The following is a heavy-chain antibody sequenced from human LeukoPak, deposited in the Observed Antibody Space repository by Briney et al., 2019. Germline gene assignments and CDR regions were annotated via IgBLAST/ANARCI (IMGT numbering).Heavy chain of an antibody. CDR1: GGSISSGSYY. CDR2: IYTSGNT. D-gene: IGHD6-6*01. CDR3: ARRRGGIAARRGYYFDY. V-gene: IGHV4-61*02. J-gene: IGHJ4*02. Sequence: KTSQTLSLTCTVSGGSISSGSYYWSWIRQPAGKGLEWIGRIYTSGNTNYNPSLKSRVTMSVDTSKNQFSLKLSSVTAADTAVYYCARRRGGIAARRGYYFDYWGQGTLVTVSS.